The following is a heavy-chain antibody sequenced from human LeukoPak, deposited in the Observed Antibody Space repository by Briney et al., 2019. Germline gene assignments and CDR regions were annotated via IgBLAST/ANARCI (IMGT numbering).Heavy chain of an antibody. J-gene: IGHJ4*02. CDR1: GFTFSSYG. D-gene: IGHD6-13*01. CDR2: IWYDGSNK. V-gene: IGHV3-33*01. Sequence: GGSLRLSCAASGFTFSSYGMHWVRQAPGKGLEWVAVIWYDGSNKYYADSVKGRFTISRDNAKNSLYLQMNSLRAEDTAVYYCARLRGSSSWHPYWGQGTLVTVSS. CDR3: ARLRGSSSWHPY.